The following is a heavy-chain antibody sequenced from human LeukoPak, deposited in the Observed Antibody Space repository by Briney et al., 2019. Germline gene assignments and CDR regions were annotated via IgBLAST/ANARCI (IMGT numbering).Heavy chain of an antibody. J-gene: IGHJ3*02. CDR2: IYTSGST. CDR3: ARGQRSPGYSSSWGAFDI. D-gene: IGHD6-13*01. Sequence: SETLSLTCTVSGGSISSYYWSWIRQPAGKGLEWIGRIYTSGSTNYNPSLKSRVTMSVDTSKNQFSLKLSSVTAADTAVYYCARGQRSPGYSSSWGAFDIWGQGTMVTVSS. V-gene: IGHV4-4*07. CDR1: GGSISSYY.